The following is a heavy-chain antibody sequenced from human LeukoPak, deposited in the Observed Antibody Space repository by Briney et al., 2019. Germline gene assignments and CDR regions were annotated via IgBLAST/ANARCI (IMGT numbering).Heavy chain of an antibody. J-gene: IGHJ5*02. CDR3: ARGGWLVFP. Sequence: SETLSLTCAVYGGSFSGYYWSWIRQPPGKGLEWIGEINHSGSTNYNPSLKSRVTISVDTSKNQFSLKPSSVTAADTAVYYCARGGWLVFPWGQGTLVTVSS. CDR1: GGSFSGYY. CDR2: INHSGST. V-gene: IGHV4-34*01. D-gene: IGHD6-19*01.